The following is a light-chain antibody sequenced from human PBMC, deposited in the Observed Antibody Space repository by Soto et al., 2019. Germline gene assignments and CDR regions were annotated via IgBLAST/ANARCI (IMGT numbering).Light chain of an antibody. J-gene: IGLJ1*01. V-gene: IGLV1-40*01. CDR3: QSYASSLSGYV. CDR2: GNM. CDR1: SSNIGAPYD. Sequence: QSALTQPPSVSGAPGQTVIISCSGSSSNIGAPYDVNWYRQLPGTAPKLLIYGNMNRPSGVPDRPSGSKSGTSASLAITGLQAEEEADYYGQSYASSLSGYVVGTVTKGTGL.